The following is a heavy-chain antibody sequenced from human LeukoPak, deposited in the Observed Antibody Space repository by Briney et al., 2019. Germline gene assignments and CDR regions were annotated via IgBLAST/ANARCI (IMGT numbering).Heavy chain of an antibody. D-gene: IGHD1-26*01. J-gene: IGHJ4*02. CDR3: ARGVGSGSRLRAGDY. Sequence: GGSLRLSCAASGFTVSSNYMSWVRQAPGKGLEWVSVIYSGGSTYYADSVKGRFTISRDNSKNTLYLQMNSLRAEDTAVYYCARGVGSGSRLRAGDYWGQGTLVTVSS. V-gene: IGHV3-53*01. CDR2: IYSGGST. CDR1: GFTVSSNY.